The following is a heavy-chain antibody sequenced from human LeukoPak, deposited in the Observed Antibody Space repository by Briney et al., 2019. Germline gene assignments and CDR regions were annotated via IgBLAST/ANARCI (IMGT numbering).Heavy chain of an antibody. J-gene: IGHJ6*02. CDR2: ISSNGGTT. V-gene: IGHV3-64*01. Sequence: PGGSLRLSCAASGFTFSSYVMHWVRQAPGKGLEYVSGISSNGGTTYYANSVEGRFTISRDNSKNTLSLQMGSLRVEDMAVYYCARGRIIRGTSSSHYGMDVWGQGTTVTVSS. D-gene: IGHD2/OR15-2a*01. CDR3: ARGRIIRGTSSSHYGMDV. CDR1: GFTFSSYV.